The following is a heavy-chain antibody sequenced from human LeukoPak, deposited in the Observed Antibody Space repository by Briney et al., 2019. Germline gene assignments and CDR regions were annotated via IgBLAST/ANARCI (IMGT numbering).Heavy chain of an antibody. Sequence: PGGSLRLSCAASGFTFSNAWMSRVRQAPGKGLEWVGRIKSKTDGGTTDYAAPVKGRFTISRDDSKNTLYLQMNSLKTEDTAVYYCTTARGYSYGYVDYWGQGTLVTVSS. CDR1: GFTFSNAW. D-gene: IGHD5-18*01. CDR2: IKSKTDGGTT. CDR3: TTARGYSYGYVDY. J-gene: IGHJ4*02. V-gene: IGHV3-15*01.